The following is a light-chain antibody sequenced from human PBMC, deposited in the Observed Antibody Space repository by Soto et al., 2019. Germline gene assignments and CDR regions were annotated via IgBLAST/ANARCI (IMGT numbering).Light chain of an antibody. CDR2: EVS. CDR1: SSDVGSYNL. V-gene: IGLV2-23*02. Sequence: QSALTQPASVSGSPGQSITISCTGTSSDVGSYNLVSWYQQHPGKAPKLMIYEVSERPSGVSNRSSGTKSGNTASLTTSGLQAEDESDYYCCSYAGSSTLVFGGGTKLTVL. J-gene: IGLJ3*02. CDR3: CSYAGSSTLV.